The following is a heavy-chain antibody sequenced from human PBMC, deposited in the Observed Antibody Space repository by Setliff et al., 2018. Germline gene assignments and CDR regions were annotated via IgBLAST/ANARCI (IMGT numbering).Heavy chain of an antibody. Sequence: PSETLSLTCTVSGGSISSGDYYWSWIRQPPGKGLEWIGSIYHSGSTNYNPSLKSRVTISLDTSKNQFSLKLSSVTAADTAVYYCAGGGQDTAMVTPGAFDIWGQGTMVTVSS. CDR1: GGSISSGDYY. D-gene: IGHD5-18*01. CDR3: AGGGQDTAMVTPGAFDI. CDR2: IYHSGST. V-gene: IGHV4-39*07. J-gene: IGHJ3*02.